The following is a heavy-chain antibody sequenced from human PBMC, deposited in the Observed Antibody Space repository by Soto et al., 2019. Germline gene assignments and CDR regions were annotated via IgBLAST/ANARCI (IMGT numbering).Heavy chain of an antibody. CDR1: GFTFSSFA. D-gene: IGHD6-13*01. CDR2: ISGSGGST. J-gene: IGHJ4*02. Sequence: GGSLRLSCAASGFTFSSFAMSWVRQAPGKGLEWVSAISGSGGSTYYADSVKGRFTISRDNSKNTLYLQMNSLRAEDTAVYYCAKENGYSSSWFEFDYWGQGTLVTVSS. V-gene: IGHV3-23*01. CDR3: AKENGYSSSWFEFDY.